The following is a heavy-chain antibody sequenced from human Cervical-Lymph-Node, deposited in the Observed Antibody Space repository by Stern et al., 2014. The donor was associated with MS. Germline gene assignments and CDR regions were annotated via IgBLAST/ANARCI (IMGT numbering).Heavy chain of an antibody. D-gene: IGHD6-6*01. V-gene: IGHV3-21*01. J-gene: IGHJ4*02. CDR3: ARDNFEYSTESFDY. Sequence: EVQLVESGGGLVKPGGSLRLSCAASGFTFSSYSMNWVRQAPGKGLEWVSSISSSSSYIYYADSVKGRFTISRDNAKNTLYLQMNSLRAEDTAVYYCARDNFEYSTESFDYWGQGTLVTVSS. CDR2: ISSSSSYI. CDR1: GFTFSSYS.